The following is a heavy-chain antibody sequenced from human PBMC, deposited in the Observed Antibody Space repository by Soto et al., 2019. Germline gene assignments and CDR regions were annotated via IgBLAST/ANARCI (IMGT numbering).Heavy chain of an antibody. J-gene: IGHJ3*02. CDR3: AKDLIAALTYSAFDI. CDR1: GFTFDDYA. CDR2: ISWNSGSI. D-gene: IGHD6-6*01. Sequence: GGSLRLSCAASGFTFDDYAMHWVRQAPGKGLEWVSGISWNSGSIGYADSVKGRFTISRDNAKNSLYLQMNSLRAEDTALYYCAKDLIAALTYSAFDIWGQRTMVTVSS. V-gene: IGHV3-9*01.